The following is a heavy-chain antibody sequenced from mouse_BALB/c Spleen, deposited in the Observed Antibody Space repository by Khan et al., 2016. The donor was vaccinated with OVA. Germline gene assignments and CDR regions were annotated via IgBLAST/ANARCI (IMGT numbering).Heavy chain of an antibody. D-gene: IGHD2-10*01. Sequence: QVQLKESGAELARPGASVKMSCKASGYTFTSYTIHWVKQRPGQGLEWIGYINPSNIYTNYNQKFRDKATLTADKSSRTAYIQLSSLTSEDSAVEYCARVGPYQGNFGAWCAYWGQGTLVTVAA. J-gene: IGHJ3*01. CDR1: GYTFTSYT. V-gene: IGHV1-4*01. CDR3: ARVGPYQGNFGAWCAY. CDR2: INPSNIYT.